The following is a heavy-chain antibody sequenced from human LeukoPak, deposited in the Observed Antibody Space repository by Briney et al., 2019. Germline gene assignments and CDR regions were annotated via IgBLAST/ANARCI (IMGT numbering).Heavy chain of an antibody. CDR1: GFTFDDYG. D-gene: IGHD6-13*01. Sequence: GGSLRLSCEASGFTFDDYGMHWVRQAPGKGLEWVSTISWNSASVGYVDSVKGRFTISRDNAKKTLYLQMNSLRPEDTALYYCAKGYGYSSSWYDYWGQGTLVTVSS. CDR2: ISWNSASV. V-gene: IGHV3-9*01. J-gene: IGHJ4*02. CDR3: AKGYGYSSSWYDY.